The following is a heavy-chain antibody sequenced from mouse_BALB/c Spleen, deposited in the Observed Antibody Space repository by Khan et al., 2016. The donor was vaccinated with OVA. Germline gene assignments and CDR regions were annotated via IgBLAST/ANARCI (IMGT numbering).Heavy chain of an antibody. CDR1: GFTFSTYG. CDR2: VSTGGSYT. Sequence: EVQLVESGGDLVKPGGSLKLSCAVSGFTFSTYGMSWVRQTPDKRLEWVATVSTGGSYTYYSDSVKGRFTISRDTAKTTLYLPLSGMKSEDTAMFYCTRLAYYYDSEGFAYWGQGTLVTVSA. J-gene: IGHJ3*01. V-gene: IGHV5-6*01. D-gene: IGHD1-1*01. CDR3: TRLAYYYDSEGFAY.